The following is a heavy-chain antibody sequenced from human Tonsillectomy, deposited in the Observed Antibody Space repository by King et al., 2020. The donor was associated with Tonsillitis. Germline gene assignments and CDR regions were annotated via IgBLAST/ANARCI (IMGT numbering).Heavy chain of an antibody. D-gene: IGHD2/OR15-2a*01. J-gene: IGHJ5*02. Sequence: VQLQQWGAGLLKPSETLSLTCAVYGGSFSGYYWSWIRQPPGKGLEWIGEINHSGSTNYNPSLKSRVTISVDTSKNQFSLNLSSVTAADTAVYYCASTFGTYNNWFDPWGQGTLVTVSS. CDR2: INHSGST. CDR1: GGSFSGYY. CDR3: ASTFGTYNNWFDP. V-gene: IGHV4-34*01.